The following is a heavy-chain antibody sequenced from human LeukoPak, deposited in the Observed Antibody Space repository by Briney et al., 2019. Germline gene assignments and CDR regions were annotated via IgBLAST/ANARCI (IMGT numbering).Heavy chain of an antibody. V-gene: IGHV3-30*18. CDR1: GFTFSDYY. CDR2: ISYDGSNK. Sequence: PGGSLRLSCAASGFTFSDYYMSWIRQAPGKGLEWVAVISYDGSNKYYADSVKGRFTISRDNSKNTLYLQMNSLRAEDTAVYYCAKDLSRYSSSWYADYWGQGTLVTVSS. J-gene: IGHJ4*02. D-gene: IGHD6-13*01. CDR3: AKDLSRYSSSWYADY.